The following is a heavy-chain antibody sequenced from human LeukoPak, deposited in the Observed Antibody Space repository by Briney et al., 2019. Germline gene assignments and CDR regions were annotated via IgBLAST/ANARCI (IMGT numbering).Heavy chain of an antibody. V-gene: IGHV3-23*01. CDR2: ITPSATT. CDR3: AKDGNWARFEN. D-gene: IGHD7-27*01. CDR1: GFAFGNYG. J-gene: IGHJ4*02. Sequence: GGTLRLSCAASGFAFGNYGMNWVRQAPGKGLEWVSGITPSATTYYADSVTGRFTISRDNSKNTLYLQMNSPRAEDTARYYCAKDGNWARFENWGQGTLVTVSS.